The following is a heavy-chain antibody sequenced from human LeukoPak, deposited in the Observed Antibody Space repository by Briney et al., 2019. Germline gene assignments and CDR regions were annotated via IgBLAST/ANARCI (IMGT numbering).Heavy chain of an antibody. CDR2: IYSGGTT. J-gene: IGHJ4*02. Sequence: GGSLRLSCAASGFTVSSNYMNWVRQAPGKGLEWVSVIYSGGTTYYADSVKGRFTISRDNSKNTLYLQMNSLRPEDTAVYYCAKGYNYAYEYWGQGTLVTVSS. D-gene: IGHD5-18*01. CDR1: GFTVSSNY. CDR3: AKGYNYAYEY. V-gene: IGHV3-53*01.